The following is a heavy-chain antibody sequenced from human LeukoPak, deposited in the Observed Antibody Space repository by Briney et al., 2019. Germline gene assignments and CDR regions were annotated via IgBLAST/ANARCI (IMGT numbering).Heavy chain of an antibody. D-gene: IGHD4-17*01. CDR3: TRQDYGDYLDY. J-gene: IGHJ4*02. V-gene: IGHV1-69*06. CDR2: IIPIFGTA. CDR1: GGTFSSYA. Sequence: GASVKVSCTASGGTFSSYAISWVRQAPGQGLEWMGGIIPIFGTANYAQKFQGRVTITADKSTSTAYMELSSLRSEDTAVYYCTRQDYGDYLDYWGQGTLVTVSS.